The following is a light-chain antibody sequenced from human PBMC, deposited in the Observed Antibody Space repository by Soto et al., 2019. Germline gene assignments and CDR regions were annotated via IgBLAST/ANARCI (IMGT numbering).Light chain of an antibody. J-gene: IGLJ2*01. V-gene: IGLV2-23*02. CDR3: CSYAGSSTYVV. Sequence: QSALTQPASVSGSPGQSITISCTGTSSDVGSYNLVSWYQQHPGKAPKLMIYDVSKRPSGVSNRFSGSKSGNTASLTISGRQAEDEAAYYCCSYAGSSTYVVFGGGTKLTVL. CDR1: SSDVGSYNL. CDR2: DVS.